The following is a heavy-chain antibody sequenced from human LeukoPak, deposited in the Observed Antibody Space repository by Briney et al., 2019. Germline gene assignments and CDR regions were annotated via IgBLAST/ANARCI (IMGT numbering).Heavy chain of an antibody. J-gene: IGHJ4*02. Sequence: GASVKVSCKASGYTFTSYAMHWVRQAPGQRLEWMGWINAGNGNTKYSQEFQGRVTITRDTSASTAYMELSSLRSEDMAVYYCARSPPGENYYDSSGYSLIFDYWGKGTLVTVSS. V-gene: IGHV1-3*03. CDR3: ARSPPGENYYDSSGYSLIFDY. CDR2: INAGNGNT. CDR1: GYTFTSYA. D-gene: IGHD3-22*01.